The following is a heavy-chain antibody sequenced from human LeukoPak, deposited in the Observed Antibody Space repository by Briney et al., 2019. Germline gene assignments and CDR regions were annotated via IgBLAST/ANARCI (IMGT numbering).Heavy chain of an antibody. CDR1: GFPFSSVA. D-gene: IGHD3-22*01. CDR2: ITGSDDKT. V-gene: IGHV3-23*01. Sequence: QPGGPLRLSCAATGFPFSSVAMTWVRQAPGKGLEWVSTITGSDDKTYDADSVKGRFTISRDYSKNTVHLQMNNLRPEDTAIYYCAKGPHLYSGYHPDSWGQGTLVTVSS. J-gene: IGHJ4*02. CDR3: AKGPHLYSGYHPDS.